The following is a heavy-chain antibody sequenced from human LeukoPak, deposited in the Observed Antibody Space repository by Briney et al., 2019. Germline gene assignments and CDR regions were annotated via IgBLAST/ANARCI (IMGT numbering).Heavy chain of an antibody. D-gene: IGHD4-23*01. V-gene: IGHV1-8*01. J-gene: IGHJ4*02. CDR3: ARGHYGGNRYFDI. CDR2: IHPNSGKT. CDR1: GYTFRSYE. Sequence: ASVKVSCKASGYTFRSYEINWVRQTPGQGLEWVGWIHPNSGKTGYAQKFQGRVTMTRDSSTETAFMELSSLKFDDTAIFYCARGHYGGNRYFDIWGQGTLVSVSS.